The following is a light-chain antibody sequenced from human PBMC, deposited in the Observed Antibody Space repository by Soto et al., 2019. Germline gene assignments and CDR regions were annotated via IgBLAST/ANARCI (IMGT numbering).Light chain of an antibody. J-gene: IGKJ2*01. V-gene: IGKV3-20*01. CDR2: GAS. CDR1: QSVRSSY. Sequence: EIVLTQSPGTLSLSPGERATLSCRASQSVRSSYLAWYQQKPGQAPRLLIYGASSRATGIPDRFSGSGSGTDFTLTISRLEPEVFEVYYCQQYGSSPMYTFGQGTKLEIK. CDR3: QQYGSSPMYT.